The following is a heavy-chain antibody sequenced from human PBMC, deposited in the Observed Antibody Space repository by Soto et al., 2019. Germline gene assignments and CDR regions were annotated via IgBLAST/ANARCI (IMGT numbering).Heavy chain of an antibody. Sequence: LRLSCAASGFTFTRYSMNWVRQAPGKGLEWVSSISSTTNYIYYGDSMKGRFTISRDNAKNSLYLEMNSLRAEDTAVYYCARESEDLPSNFDYWGQGTLVTVSS. CDR1: GFTFTRYS. J-gene: IGHJ4*02. CDR2: ISSTTNYI. CDR3: ARESEDLPSNFDY. V-gene: IGHV3-21*06.